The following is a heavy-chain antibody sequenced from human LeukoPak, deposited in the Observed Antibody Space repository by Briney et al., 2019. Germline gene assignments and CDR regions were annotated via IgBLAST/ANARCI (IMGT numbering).Heavy chain of an antibody. CDR1: GDSFRSYY. J-gene: IGHJ5*01. CDR2: IYYSGST. CDR3: ARGRNLEWFDY. D-gene: IGHD3-3*01. V-gene: IGHV4-59*01. Sequence: SETLSPTCTVSGDSFRSYYWSWIRQPPGKGLEWIGYIYYSGSTNYNPSLKSRVTISVDTSKNQFSLKLNSVNAADTAVYYCARGRNLEWFDYWGQGTLVTVSS.